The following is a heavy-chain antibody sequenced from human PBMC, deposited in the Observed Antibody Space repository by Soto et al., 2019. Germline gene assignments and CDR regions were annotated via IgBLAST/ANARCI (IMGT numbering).Heavy chain of an antibody. V-gene: IGHV5-51*01. CDR3: ERQYTGYQLPTGYYYGMDV. J-gene: IGHJ6*02. CDR2: IYPGLSET. Sequence: GESLKISCQASGYTFINNWIGWVRQKPGKGLEGLGIIYPGLSETRNSPSFRGHVTISVDKTLNTAYLQWDSLKASDTAMYYCERQYTGYQLPTGYYYGMDVWGQGTTVTVSS. D-gene: IGHD2-2*01. CDR1: GYTFINNW.